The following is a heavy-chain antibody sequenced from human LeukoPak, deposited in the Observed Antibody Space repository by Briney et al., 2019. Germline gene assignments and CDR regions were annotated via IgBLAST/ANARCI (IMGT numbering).Heavy chain of an antibody. Sequence: ASVKVSCKASGYTFTGYYMHWVRQAPGQGLEWMGWINPNSGGTNFAQKFQGRVTMTRGTSISTAYMELSRLRSDDTAVYYCARMLLWFGELARYFDYWGQGTLVTVSS. CDR1: GYTFTGYY. D-gene: IGHD3-10*01. J-gene: IGHJ4*02. CDR3: ARMLLWFGELARYFDY. CDR2: INPNSGGT. V-gene: IGHV1-2*02.